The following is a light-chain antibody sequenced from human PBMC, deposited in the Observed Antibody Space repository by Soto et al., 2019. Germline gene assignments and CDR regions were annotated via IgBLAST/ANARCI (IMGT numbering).Light chain of an antibody. CDR1: QSVGRT. Sequence: EIVMTQSPAILSVSPGERATLSCRASQSVGRTLAWYQQKPGQSPRLLVYGASTRANGTPARFSGSGSGTEFPLTISTLQSEDVAVYYCQQYNQWPPYTFGQGTRVE. CDR3: QQYNQWPPYT. CDR2: GAS. J-gene: IGKJ2*01. V-gene: IGKV3-15*01.